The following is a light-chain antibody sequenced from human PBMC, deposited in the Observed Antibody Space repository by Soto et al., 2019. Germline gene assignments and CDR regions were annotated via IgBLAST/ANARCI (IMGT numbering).Light chain of an antibody. Sequence: QSVLTQPPSVSGAPGQRVTISCTGSSSNIGAGYDVHWYQQLPGTAPKLLIYINSNRPSGVPDRFSGSKSGTSASLAITGLQAEEEADYYRQSYDSSLSAQGVFGGGTKVTVL. CDR1: SSNIGAGYD. CDR2: INS. CDR3: QSYDSSLSAQGV. V-gene: IGLV1-40*01. J-gene: IGLJ2*01.